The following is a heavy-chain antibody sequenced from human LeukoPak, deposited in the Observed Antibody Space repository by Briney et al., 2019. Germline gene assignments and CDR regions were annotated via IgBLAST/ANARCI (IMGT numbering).Heavy chain of an antibody. J-gene: IGHJ4*02. D-gene: IGHD2-2*01. CDR1: GFTVSSNY. CDR2: IKQDGSEK. V-gene: IGHV3-7*01. CDR3: ARDHEGGEYQPLPGPVTSPFDY. Sequence: PGGSLRLSCAASGFTVSSNYMSWVRQAPGKGLEWVANIKQDGSEKYYVDSVKGRFTISRDNAKNSLYLQMNSLRAEDTAVYYCARDHEGGEYQPLPGPVTSPFDYWGQGTLVTVSS.